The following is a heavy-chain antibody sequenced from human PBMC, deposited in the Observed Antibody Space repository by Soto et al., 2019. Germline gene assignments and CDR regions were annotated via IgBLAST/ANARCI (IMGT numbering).Heavy chain of an antibody. V-gene: IGHV4-59*01. CDR1: GGSFSDYY. Sequence: SETLSLTCAVYGGSFSDYYWSWIRQPPGKGLEWIGYIYYSGSTNYNPSLKSRVTISVDTSKNQFSLKLSSVTAADTAVYYCARVRGITIFGVVIMYFDDSGQGTLVTVSS. CDR3: ARVRGITIFGVVIMYFDD. D-gene: IGHD3-3*01. J-gene: IGHJ4*02. CDR2: IYYSGST.